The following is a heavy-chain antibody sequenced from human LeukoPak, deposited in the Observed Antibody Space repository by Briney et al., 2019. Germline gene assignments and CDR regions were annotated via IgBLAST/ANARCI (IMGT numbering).Heavy chain of an antibody. CDR2: MYYSGST. V-gene: IGHV4-59*01. J-gene: IGHJ4*02. D-gene: IGHD3-3*01. Sequence: SETLSLTCTVSGVSLSSYYWSWIRQPPGKGLEWIGYMYYSGSTNYNPSLKSRVTISVGTSKNQFSLKLSSVTAADTAVYYCAKSPITIFGVVNYYFDYWGQGTLVTVSS. CDR3: AKSPITIFGVVNYYFDY. CDR1: GVSLSSYY.